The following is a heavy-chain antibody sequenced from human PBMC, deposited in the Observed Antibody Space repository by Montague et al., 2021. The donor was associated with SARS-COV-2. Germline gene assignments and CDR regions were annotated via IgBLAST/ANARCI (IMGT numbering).Heavy chain of an antibody. Sequence: PALVKPTQTLTLTCTFSGFSLSTSGMCVSWIRQPPGKAPEWLALIDWDDDKYYSTSLKTRLTISKDTSKNQVVLTMTNMDPVDTATYYCARSFSIFGVVIIPADFDYGGKGTLVTVSS. CDR1: GFSLSTSGMC. J-gene: IGHJ4*02. V-gene: IGHV2-70*01. CDR2: IDWDDDK. CDR3: ARSFSIFGVVIIPADFDY. D-gene: IGHD3-3*01.